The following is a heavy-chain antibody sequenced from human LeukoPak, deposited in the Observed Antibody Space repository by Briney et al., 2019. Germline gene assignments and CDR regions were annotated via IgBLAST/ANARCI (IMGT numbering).Heavy chain of an antibody. CDR3: ARGLWLRYFDL. D-gene: IGHD3-10*01. CDR2: INHSGST. V-gene: IGHV4-34*01. CDR1: GGSFSGYY. Sequence: PSETLSLTCAVYGGSFSGYYWSWIRQPPGKGLEWIGEINHSGSTNYNPSLKSRVTISVDTSKNQFSLKLSSVTAADTAVYYCARGLWLRYFDLWGRGTLVTVSS. J-gene: IGHJ2*01.